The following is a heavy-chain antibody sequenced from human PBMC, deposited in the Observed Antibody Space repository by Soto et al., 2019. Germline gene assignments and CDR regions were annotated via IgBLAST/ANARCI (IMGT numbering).Heavy chain of an antibody. CDR2: VNPSLGRA. V-gene: IGHV1-46*01. D-gene: IGHD6-6*01. CDR3: ARAPYSSTSFFFDF. Sequence: SVKVSCKTSGYSVTAYHMHWGRQATGQGLEWMGIVNPSLGRANYAQKFQDRVAMTWDTSINTFYMELTSLRSDDTAVYYCARAPYSSTSFFFDFWGQGTLVTVS. CDR1: GYSVTAYH. J-gene: IGHJ4*02.